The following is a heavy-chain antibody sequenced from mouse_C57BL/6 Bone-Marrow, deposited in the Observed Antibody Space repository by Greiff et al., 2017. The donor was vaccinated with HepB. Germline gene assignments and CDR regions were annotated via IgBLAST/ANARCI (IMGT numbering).Heavy chain of an antibody. V-gene: IGHV14-4*01. CDR3: TTCPYYYGSSPWFAY. Sequence: EVQLQQSGAELVRPGASVKLSCTASGFNIKDDYMHWVKQRPEQGLEWIGWIDPENGDTEYASKFQGKATITADPSSNTAYLQLSSLTSEDTAVYYCTTCPYYYGSSPWFAYWGQGTLVTVSA. J-gene: IGHJ3*01. D-gene: IGHD1-1*01. CDR1: GFNIKDDY. CDR2: IDPENGDT.